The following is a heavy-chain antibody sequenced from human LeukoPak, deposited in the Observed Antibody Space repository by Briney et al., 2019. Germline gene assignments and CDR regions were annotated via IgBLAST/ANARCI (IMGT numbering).Heavy chain of an antibody. Sequence: ASVKVSCKASGYTFTSYYMHWVRQAPGQGLEWMGIINPNSGGTNYAQKFQGRVTMTRDTSISTAYMELSRLRSDDTAVYYCARDFGRDRVYYYYMDVWGKGTTVTISS. V-gene: IGHV1-2*02. CDR3: ARDFGRDRVYYYYMDV. D-gene: IGHD2-15*01. CDR1: GYTFTSYY. CDR2: INPNSGGT. J-gene: IGHJ6*03.